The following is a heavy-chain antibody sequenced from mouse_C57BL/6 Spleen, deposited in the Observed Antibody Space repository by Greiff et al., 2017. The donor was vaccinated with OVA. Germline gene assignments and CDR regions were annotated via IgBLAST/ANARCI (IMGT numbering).Heavy chain of an antibody. CDR1: GYTFTSYW. CDR2: IYPGNSDT. J-gene: IGHJ4*01. CDR3: TRGNYDQGAMDY. V-gene: IGHV1-5*01. Sequence: EVQLKQSGTVLARPGASVKMSCKTSGYTFTSYWLHWVKQRPGQGLEWIGAIYPGNSDTSYNQKFKGKATLTAVTSASTAYMELSSLTNEDSAVYYCTRGNYDQGAMDYWGQGTSVTVAS. D-gene: IGHD2-4*01.